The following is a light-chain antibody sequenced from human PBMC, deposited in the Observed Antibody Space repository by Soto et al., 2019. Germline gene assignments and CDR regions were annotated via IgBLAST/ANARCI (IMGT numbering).Light chain of an antibody. J-gene: IGKJ4*01. CDR1: QSVSSY. Sequence: EIVLTQSPATLSLSPGDRATLSCRASQSVSSYLAWSQQKPCQAPRLLIYDASNRATGIPARFSGSGSGTDFTLTITSLEPEDFAVYYCQQRSNWPSTFGGGTTVEIK. CDR3: QQRSNWPST. V-gene: IGKV3-11*01. CDR2: DAS.